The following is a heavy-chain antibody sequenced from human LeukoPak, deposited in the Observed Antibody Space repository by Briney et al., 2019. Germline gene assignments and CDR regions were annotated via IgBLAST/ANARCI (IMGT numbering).Heavy chain of an antibody. D-gene: IGHD6-19*01. Sequence: GGSLRLSCAASGFTFGSYSMNWVRQAPGKGLEWVSSISSSSSYIYYADSVKGRFTISRDNAKNSLYLQMNSLRAEDTAVYYCARDLSSGWSPNDYWGQGTLVTVSS. J-gene: IGHJ4*02. V-gene: IGHV3-21*01. CDR3: ARDLSSGWSPNDY. CDR2: ISSSSSYI. CDR1: GFTFGSYS.